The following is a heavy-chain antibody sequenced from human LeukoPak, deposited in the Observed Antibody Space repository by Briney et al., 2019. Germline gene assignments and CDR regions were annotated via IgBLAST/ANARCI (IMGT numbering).Heavy chain of an antibody. V-gene: IGHV4-39*07. CDR2: IYYSGST. J-gene: IGHJ6*03. D-gene: IGHD1-26*01. CDR1: GGSISSSSYY. Sequence: PSETLSLTCTVSGGSISSSSYYWGWIRQPPGKGLEWIGSIYYSGSTYYNPSLKSRVTISVDTSKNQFSLKLSSETAADTAVYYCARRGRWWELLRRGFYYYYYMDVWGKGTTVTISS. CDR3: ARRGRWWELLRRGFYYYYYMDV.